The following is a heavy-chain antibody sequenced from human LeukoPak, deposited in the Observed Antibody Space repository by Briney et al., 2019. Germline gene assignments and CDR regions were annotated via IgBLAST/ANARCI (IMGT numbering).Heavy chain of an antibody. V-gene: IGHV3-21*01. CDR3: ARDRVGAFDV. CDR2: ISSSSSYI. CDR1: GFTFSSYS. J-gene: IGHJ3*01. D-gene: IGHD3-10*01. Sequence: GGSLRLSCAASGFTFSSYSMNWVRQAPGKGLEWVSSISSSSSYIYYADPVKGRFTISRDNAKNSLYLQMNSLRAEDTAVYYCARDRVGAFDVWGQGTMVTVSS.